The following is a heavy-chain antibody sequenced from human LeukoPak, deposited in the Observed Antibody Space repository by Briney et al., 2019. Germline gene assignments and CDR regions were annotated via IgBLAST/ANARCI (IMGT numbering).Heavy chain of an antibody. D-gene: IGHD3-3*02. J-gene: IGHJ2*01. CDR3: ARDSTGYWYFDL. Sequence: GGSLRLSCVASGFTFSSYDMNWVRQAPGKGLEWVSVFYSGGDTHYADSVKGRFTISRDNSKNTLYLQMNSLRAEDTAVYYCARDSTGYWYFDLWGRGTLVSVSS. V-gene: IGHV3-53*01. CDR2: FYSGGDT. CDR1: GFTFSSYD.